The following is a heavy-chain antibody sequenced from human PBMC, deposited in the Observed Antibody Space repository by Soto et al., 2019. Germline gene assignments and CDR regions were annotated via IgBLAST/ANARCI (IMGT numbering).Heavy chain of an antibody. J-gene: IGHJ6*02. CDR1: GFTFSSYI. CDR2: ISSSSSYI. V-gene: IGHV3-21*01. D-gene: IGHD4-17*01. Sequence: GGSLRLSCAASGFTFSSYIMNWVRQAPGKGLEWVSSISSSSSYIYYADSVKGRLTISRDNAKNSLYLQMNSLRAEDTAVYYCARETTVTTFDGMDVWGQGTTVTVSS. CDR3: ARETTVTTFDGMDV.